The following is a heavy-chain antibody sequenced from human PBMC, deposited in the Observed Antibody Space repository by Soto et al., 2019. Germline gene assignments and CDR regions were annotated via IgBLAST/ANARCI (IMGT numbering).Heavy chain of an antibody. CDR2: IYYSGST. CDR3: ARSYYYGSGSYYFDY. V-gene: IGHV4-59*01. J-gene: IGHJ4*02. D-gene: IGHD3-10*01. Sequence: QVQLQESGPGLVKPSETLSLTCTVSGGSTSSYYWSWIRQPPGKGLEWIGYIYYSGSTNYNPSLESRVTISVDTSKNQFSLKLSSVTAADTAVYYCARSYYYGSGSYYFDYWGQGTLVTVSS. CDR1: GGSTSSYY.